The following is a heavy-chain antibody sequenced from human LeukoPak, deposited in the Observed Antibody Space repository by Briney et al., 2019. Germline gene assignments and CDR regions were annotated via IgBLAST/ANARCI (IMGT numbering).Heavy chain of an antibody. V-gene: IGHV3-30*02. D-gene: IGHD3-22*01. Sequence: GGSLRLSCAASGFTFSSNGLHWVPQAPGKGLEWVAFIRYDGSNKSYVDSVKGRFTISRDKSKNTLYLQMNSLKAEDTAVYYCAKDFYYYDSSGSWFDYWGQGTLVTVSS. CDR2: IRYDGSNK. CDR1: GFTFSSNG. J-gene: IGHJ4*02. CDR3: AKDFYYYDSSGSWFDY.